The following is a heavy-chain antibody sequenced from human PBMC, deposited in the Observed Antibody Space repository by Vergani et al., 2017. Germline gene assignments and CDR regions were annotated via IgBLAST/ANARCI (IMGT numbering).Heavy chain of an antibody. Sequence: QVQLVQSGAEVKKPGSSVKVSCKASGGTFSSYAISWVRQAPGQGLEWMGRIIPILGIANYAQKFQGRVTITADKSTSTAYMELSSLRSEDTAVYYCAKDLERWLQLYYFDYWGQGTLVTVSS. J-gene: IGHJ4*02. V-gene: IGHV1-69*04. D-gene: IGHD5-24*01. CDR1: GGTFSSYA. CDR3: AKDLERWLQLYYFDY. CDR2: IIPILGIA.